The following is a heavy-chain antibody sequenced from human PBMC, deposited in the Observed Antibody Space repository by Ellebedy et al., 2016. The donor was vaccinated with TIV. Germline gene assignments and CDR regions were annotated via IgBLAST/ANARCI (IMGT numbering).Heavy chain of an antibody. CDR2: ISAYNGNT. D-gene: IGHD5-12*01. Sequence: ASVKVSXXASGYTFTSYGISWVRQAPGQGLEWMGWISAYNGNTNYAQKFQGRVTITADESTSTAYMELSSLRSEDTAVYYCARARIVATIFGVPGFYYGMDVWGQGTTVTVSS. CDR1: GYTFTSYG. CDR3: ARARIVATIFGVPGFYYGMDV. V-gene: IGHV1-18*01. J-gene: IGHJ6*02.